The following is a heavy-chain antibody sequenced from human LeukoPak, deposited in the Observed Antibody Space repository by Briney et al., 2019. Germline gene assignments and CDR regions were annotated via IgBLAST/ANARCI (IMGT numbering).Heavy chain of an antibody. J-gene: IGHJ4*02. D-gene: IGHD2-2*01. CDR3: ARLEGVPAAMPDY. CDR1: GYTFTSYD. V-gene: IGHV1-8*01. Sequence: ASVKVSCKASGYTFTSYDINWVRQATGQGLEWMGWMNPNSGNTGYAQKFQGRVTMTRNTSMSSAYMELSSLRSEDTAVYYCARLEGVPAAMPDYWGQGTLVTVSS. CDR2: MNPNSGNT.